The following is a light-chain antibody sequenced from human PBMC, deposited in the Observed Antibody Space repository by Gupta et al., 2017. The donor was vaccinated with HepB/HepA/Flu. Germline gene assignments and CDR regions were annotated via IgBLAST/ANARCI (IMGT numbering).Light chain of an antibody. CDR2: WAS. CDR1: QSVLYSSNKKNY. Sequence: DIVMTQSPDSLAVSLGERATINCKSSQSVLYSSNKKNYLAWYQQKPGQPPKLLNYWASTRESGVPERSSGRGSRKDSTPTSSRLEDEEVAFYYRQQYCSPPYSFGQGTKLEIK. CDR3: QQYCSPPYS. V-gene: IGKV4-1*01. J-gene: IGKJ2*03.